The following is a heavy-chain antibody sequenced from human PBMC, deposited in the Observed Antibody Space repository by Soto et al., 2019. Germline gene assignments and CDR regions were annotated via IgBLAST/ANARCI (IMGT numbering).Heavy chain of an antibody. CDR3: ERQGSVVVTPWWFDP. J-gene: IGHJ5*02. CDR1: GGSIGGYY. D-gene: IGHD2-15*01. Sequence: SETLSLTCAVSGGSIGGYYGSWLRQPPGKGLEWIGYIYHSGSSNYNPSLKSRVTILLDTSKNQLSLKLSSVTAADTAVYYCERQGSVVVTPWWFDPWGQGTLVTVSS. CDR2: IYHSGSS. V-gene: IGHV4-59*08.